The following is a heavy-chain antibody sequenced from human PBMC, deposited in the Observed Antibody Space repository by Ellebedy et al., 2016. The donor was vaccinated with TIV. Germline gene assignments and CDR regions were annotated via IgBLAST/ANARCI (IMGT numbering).Heavy chain of an antibody. J-gene: IGHJ4*02. CDR2: INPKNGDT. CDR1: GYTFIGYY. Sequence: AASVKVSCKASGYTFIGYYMHWVRQAPGQGLEWMGWINPKNGDTSYAQKFQGRVTMTRDPSISTAYMALSRLGSDDTAVYYCGRSGYGSGWSFDYWGQGTLVTVSS. V-gene: IGHV1-2*02. D-gene: IGHD6-19*01. CDR3: GRSGYGSGWSFDY.